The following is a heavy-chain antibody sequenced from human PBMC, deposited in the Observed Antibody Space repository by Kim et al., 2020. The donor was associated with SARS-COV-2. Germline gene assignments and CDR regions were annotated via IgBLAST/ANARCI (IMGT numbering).Heavy chain of an antibody. CDR3: EASDY. CDR2: ISDSGVRT. Sequence: GGSLRVSCAASGFTFSRYAMSWARQAPGKGLEWVSTISDSGVRTHYADSVKGRFTISRDNSKSTLFLHMNSLRAEDTAIYYCEASDYWGQGSLVTVSS. V-gene: IGHV3-23*01. CDR1: GFTFSRYA. J-gene: IGHJ4*02.